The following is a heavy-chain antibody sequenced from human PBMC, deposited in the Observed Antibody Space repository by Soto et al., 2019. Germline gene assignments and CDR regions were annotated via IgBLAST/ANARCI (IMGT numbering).Heavy chain of an antibody. Sequence: QVQLVESGGGVVQPGRSLRLACVVSGFTFSTYAMQWVRRAPGKGLEWVAVMSYDGGHKYYADSVKGRFTISRDKSKNTLYLQMNSLRGVDTAVYYCARVRNKYVFYYAMDVWGQGTTVTVSS. J-gene: IGHJ6*02. D-gene: IGHD2-2*01. CDR1: GFTFSTYA. V-gene: IGHV3-30-3*01. CDR2: MSYDGGHK. CDR3: ARVRNKYVFYYAMDV.